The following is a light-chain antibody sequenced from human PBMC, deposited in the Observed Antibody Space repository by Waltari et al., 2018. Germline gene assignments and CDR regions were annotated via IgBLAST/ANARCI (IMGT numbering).Light chain of an antibody. Sequence: EIVLTQSPGTLSLSPGEGATLSCRASQGVRSDYLVWYQQKPGQAPRLLIYGASNRATGIPDRFSGSGSGTDFTLTINRLEPEDFAVYYCQQYGSSLYTFGQGTKLEIK. CDR3: QQYGSSLYT. V-gene: IGKV3-20*01. CDR2: GAS. J-gene: IGKJ2*01. CDR1: QGVRSDY.